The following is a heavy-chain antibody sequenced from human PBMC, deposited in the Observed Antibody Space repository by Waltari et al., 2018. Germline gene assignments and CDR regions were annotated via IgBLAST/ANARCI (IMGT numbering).Heavy chain of an antibody. D-gene: IGHD1-26*01. J-gene: IGHJ4*02. Sequence: QVQLQESGPGLVKPSETLSLTCTVSGGSISSSSYYWGWIRQPPGKGLEWIGSIYYSGSTYYNPSLKSRVTISVDTSKNQFSLKLSSVTAADTAVYYCARGSVGATWHYWGQGTLVTVSS. CDR3: ARGSVGATWHY. V-gene: IGHV4-39*07. CDR1: GGSISSSSYY. CDR2: IYYSGST.